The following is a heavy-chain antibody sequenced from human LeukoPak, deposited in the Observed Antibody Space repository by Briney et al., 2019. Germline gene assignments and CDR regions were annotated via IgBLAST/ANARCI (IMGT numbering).Heavy chain of an antibody. CDR1: GFTFNNYA. V-gene: IGHV3-23*01. CDR3: AKEQTSSGYFDY. J-gene: IGHJ4*02. D-gene: IGHD3-10*01. Sequence: QPGGSLRLSCAASGFTFNNYAMSWVRQAPGKGLELVAAISGNGGRTYYRDSVKGRFTISRDNPKNTLYLLMNSLSAEDTALYYCAKEQTSSGYFDYWGQGTLVTVSS. CDR2: ISGNGGRT.